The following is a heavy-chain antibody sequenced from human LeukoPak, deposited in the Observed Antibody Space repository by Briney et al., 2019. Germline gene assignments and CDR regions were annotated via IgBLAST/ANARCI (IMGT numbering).Heavy chain of an antibody. CDR3: VRAIGSNTL. V-gene: IGHV3-48*01. Sequence: GGSLRLSCAASGFTFSSYSMNWVRQAPGKGLEWVSYISSSSSTIYYADSVKGRFTISRDNAKNSLYLQMNSLRAEDTAVYFCVRAIGSNTLWGQGTLVTVSS. CDR2: ISSSSSTI. CDR1: GFTFSSYS. D-gene: IGHD4-23*01. J-gene: IGHJ4*02.